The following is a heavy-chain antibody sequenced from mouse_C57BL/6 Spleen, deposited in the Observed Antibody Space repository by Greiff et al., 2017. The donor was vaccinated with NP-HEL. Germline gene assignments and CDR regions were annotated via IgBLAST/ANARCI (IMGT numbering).Heavy chain of an antibody. D-gene: IGHD2-5*01. J-gene: IGHJ4*01. Sequence: EVQLQQSGPGLVKPSQSLSLTCSVTGYSITSGYYWNWIRQFPGNKLEWMGYISYDGSNNYNPSLKNRISITRDTSKNQFFLKLTSVTTEDTATYYCARKPASYSNYDAMDYWGQGTSVTVSA. V-gene: IGHV3-6*01. CDR1: GYSITSGYY. CDR3: ARKPASYSNYDAMDY. CDR2: ISYDGSN.